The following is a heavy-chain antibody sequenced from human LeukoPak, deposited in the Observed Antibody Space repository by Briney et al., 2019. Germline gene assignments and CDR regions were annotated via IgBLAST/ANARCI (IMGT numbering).Heavy chain of an antibody. D-gene: IGHD2-8*01. CDR1: GGSISSSSYY. CDR2: IYYSGST. Sequence: SETLSLTCTVSGGSISSSSYYWGWIRQPPGKGLEWIGSIYYSGSTYYNPSLKSRVTISVDTSKNQFSLKLSSVTAADTAVYYCARDVMVWSDAFDIWGQGTMVTVSS. CDR3: ARDVMVWSDAFDI. V-gene: IGHV4-39*07. J-gene: IGHJ3*02.